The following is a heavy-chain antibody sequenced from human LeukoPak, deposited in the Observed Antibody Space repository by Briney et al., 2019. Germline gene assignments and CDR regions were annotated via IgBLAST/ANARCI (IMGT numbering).Heavy chain of an antibody. CDR1: GYTFPSYG. D-gene: IGHD2-8*01. J-gene: IGHJ4*02. V-gene: IGHV1-18*01. Sequence: ASVTVSFKDSGYTFPSYGISWVRQATGQGLEWMGWSSAYNGNKNYAQKLQGRVTMTTDTPTSTAYMELRSLRSDDTAVYYCLRLNGGSIADFDYWGQGTLVTVSS. CDR3: LRLNGGSIADFDY. CDR2: SSAYNGNK.